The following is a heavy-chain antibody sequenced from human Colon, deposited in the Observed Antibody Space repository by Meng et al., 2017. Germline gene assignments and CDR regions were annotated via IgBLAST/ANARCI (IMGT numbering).Heavy chain of an antibody. CDR3: ARQVAATFSGLPFDS. CDR1: GGSIRSSHSY. D-gene: IGHD2-15*01. Sequence: RQLEGSGPGLLNPSVILSLTCTVLGGSIRSSHSYWGWVRQPPGKGLQWIGTIYYSGSTSYNPSLKSRVTISVDTSKNQFSVNLSSVTAADTAVYYCARQVAATFSGLPFDSWGQGTLVTVSS. CDR2: IYYSGST. J-gene: IGHJ4*02. V-gene: IGHV4-39*01.